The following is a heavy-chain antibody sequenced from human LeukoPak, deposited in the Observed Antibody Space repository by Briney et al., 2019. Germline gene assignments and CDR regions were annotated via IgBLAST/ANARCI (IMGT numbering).Heavy chain of an antibody. D-gene: IGHD2-2*01. V-gene: IGHV3-23*01. CDR2: ISGSGGST. J-gene: IGHJ3*02. Sequence: GGSLRLSCAASGFTFSSYAMSWVRQAPGKGLEWVSAISGSGGSTYYADSVKGRFTISRDNSKNTLYLQTNSLRAEDTAVYYCAKMSAIVVVPADAFDIWGLGTMVTVSS. CDR1: GFTFSSYA. CDR3: AKMSAIVVVPADAFDI.